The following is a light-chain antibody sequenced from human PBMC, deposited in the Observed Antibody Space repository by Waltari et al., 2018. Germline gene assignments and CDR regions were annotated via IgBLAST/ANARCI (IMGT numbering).Light chain of an antibody. CDR3: QQYGSSLWT. CDR1: QSVGGSY. CDR2: GAS. V-gene: IGKV3-20*01. J-gene: IGKJ1*01. Sequence: EIVLTQSPGTLSLSPGERATLSCRARQSVGGSYIAWYQQKPGQAPRLLLYGASSRPTDIPDRFSGSESGTDFTLTISRLEPEDFAVYYCQQYGSSLWTFGQGTKVEIK.